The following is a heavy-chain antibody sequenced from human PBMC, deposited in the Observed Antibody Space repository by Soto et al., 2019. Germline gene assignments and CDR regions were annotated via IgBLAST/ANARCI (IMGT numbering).Heavy chain of an antibody. CDR3: ATSQKGYNWNYFDH. D-gene: IGHD1-20*01. J-gene: IGHJ4*02. CDR1: GFTFSDYY. CDR2: VFYTGFT. Sequence: PGGSLRLSCAASGFTFSDYYMSWIRQAPGKGLEWIGSVFYTGFTSYNPSLESRVPVSVDTSKNQFSLKVSGVSAADTAVYYCATSQKGYNWNYFDHWGQGALVTVSS. V-gene: IGHV4-59*04.